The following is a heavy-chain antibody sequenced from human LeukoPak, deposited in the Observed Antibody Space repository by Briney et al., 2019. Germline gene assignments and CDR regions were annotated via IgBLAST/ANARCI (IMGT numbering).Heavy chain of an antibody. D-gene: IGHD2-15*01. CDR1: GYTFTSYA. Sequence: ASVKVSCKASGYTFTSYAMHWVRQAPGQRLEWMGWINAGNGNTKYSQKFQGRVTITRDTSTSTAYMELRSLRSDDTAVYYCARNRGGWWAFDIWGQGTMVTVSS. CDR2: INAGNGNT. V-gene: IGHV1-3*01. CDR3: ARNRGGWWAFDI. J-gene: IGHJ3*02.